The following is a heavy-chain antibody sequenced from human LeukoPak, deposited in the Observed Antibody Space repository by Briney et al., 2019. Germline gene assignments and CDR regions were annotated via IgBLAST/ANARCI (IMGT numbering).Heavy chain of an antibody. CDR3: AKGRVPGLIGGAGRFEVDCFDI. Sequence: SVKVSCKASGGTFSSYAISWVRQAPGQGLEWMGGIIPIFGTANYAQKFQGRVTITTDESTSTAYMELSSLRSEDPAVYYCAKGRVPGLIGGAGRFEVDCFDIWGQGTMVTVSS. CDR2: IIPIFGTA. V-gene: IGHV1-69*05. D-gene: IGHD6-13*01. J-gene: IGHJ3*02. CDR1: GGTFSSYA.